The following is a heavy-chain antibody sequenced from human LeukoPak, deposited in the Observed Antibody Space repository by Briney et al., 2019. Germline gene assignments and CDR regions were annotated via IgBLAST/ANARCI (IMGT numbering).Heavy chain of an antibody. CDR3: ARHDGWSDSSGYPDY. CDR1: GGSISSSSHY. V-gene: IGHV4-39*01. CDR2: IGPIYYSGST. Sequence: SETLSLTCTVSGGSISSSSHYWGWIRQPPGKGLEWIGSIGPIYYSGSTYYNPSLKSRVTISVDTSKNQFSLKLSSVTAADTAVYYCARHDGWSDSSGYPDYWGQGTLVTVSS. J-gene: IGHJ4*02. D-gene: IGHD3-22*01.